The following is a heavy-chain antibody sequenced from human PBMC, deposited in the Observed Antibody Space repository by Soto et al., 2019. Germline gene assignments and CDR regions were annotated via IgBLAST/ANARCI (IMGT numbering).Heavy chain of an antibody. D-gene: IGHD6-19*01. CDR1: GGTFSSYS. CDR2: IIPIFGTA. Sequence: SVKVSCKASGGTFSSYSISWVRQAPGQGLEWMGGIIPIFGTANYAQKFQGRVTITADESTSTAYMELSSLRSEDTAVYYCARDLDIAVAGSLPFDAFDIWGQGTMVTVSS. J-gene: IGHJ3*02. V-gene: IGHV1-69*13. CDR3: ARDLDIAVAGSLPFDAFDI.